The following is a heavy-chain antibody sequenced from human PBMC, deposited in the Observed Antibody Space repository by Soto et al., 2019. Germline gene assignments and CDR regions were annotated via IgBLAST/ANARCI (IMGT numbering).Heavy chain of an antibody. CDR2: IYYSGST. Sequence: SETLSLTCTVSGGSISSYYWSWIRQPPGKGLEWIGYIYYSGSTNYNPSLKSRVTISVDTSKNQFSLKLSSVTAADTAVYYCARLNPVGSGRGNYDYIWGSYWNLDYWGQGTLVTVSS. V-gene: IGHV4-59*08. J-gene: IGHJ4*02. D-gene: IGHD3-16*01. CDR3: ARLNPVGSGRGNYDYIWGSYWNLDY. CDR1: GGSISSYY.